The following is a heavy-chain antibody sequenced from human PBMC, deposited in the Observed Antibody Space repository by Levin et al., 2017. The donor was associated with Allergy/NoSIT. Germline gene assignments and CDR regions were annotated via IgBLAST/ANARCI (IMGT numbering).Heavy chain of an antibody. Sequence: LSLPFPFSFFSLLLSSFRWIRPPPGKGLEWIGHIHYLGSTNYNPSLMSRVTISFSPPNNQFSLKMNSVTPADTAVYYLATQTRESRWFHFDFWGHGTLVTVSS. CDR2: IHYLGST. V-gene: IGHV4-59*01. CDR1: FFSLLLSS. D-gene: IGHD3-22*01. J-gene: IGHJ4*01. CDR3: ATQTRESRWFHFDF.